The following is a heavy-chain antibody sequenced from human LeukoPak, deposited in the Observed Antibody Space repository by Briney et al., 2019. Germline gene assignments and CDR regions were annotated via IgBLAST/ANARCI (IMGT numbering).Heavy chain of an antibody. D-gene: IGHD6-19*01. CDR2: INPSGCST. CDR1: GYTFTSFY. Sequence: GASVKVSCKASGYTFTSFYMHWVRQAPGQGLEGMGIINPSGCSTSYAQNFQGRVTMPRDTSPSTVYMELSSLRSEDTAVYYCARGVAGNDAFDIWGQGTMVTVSS. J-gene: IGHJ3*02. CDR3: ARGVAGNDAFDI. V-gene: IGHV1-46*01.